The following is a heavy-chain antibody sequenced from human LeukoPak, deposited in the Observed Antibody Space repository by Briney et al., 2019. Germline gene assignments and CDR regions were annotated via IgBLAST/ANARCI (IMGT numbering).Heavy chain of an antibody. J-gene: IGHJ6*03. D-gene: IGHD5-24*01. V-gene: IGHV4-59*01. CDR3: ARSVRDGYNYNYYYYMDV. CDR2: FYYSGST. Sequence: SETLSLTCTVSGGSISSYYWSWIRQPPGKGLEWIGYFYYSGSTNYNPSLKSRVTISVDTSKNQFSLKLSSVTAADTAVYYCARSVRDGYNYNYYYYMDVWGKGTTVTVSS. CDR1: GGSISSYY.